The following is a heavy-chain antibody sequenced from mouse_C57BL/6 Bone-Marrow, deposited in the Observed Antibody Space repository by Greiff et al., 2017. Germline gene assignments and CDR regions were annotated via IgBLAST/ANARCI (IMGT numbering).Heavy chain of an antibody. J-gene: IGHJ3*01. CDR2: INYDGSST. V-gene: IGHV5-16*01. CDR3: ARDGGYYGGFAY. CDR1: GFTFSDYY. D-gene: IGHD2-3*01. Sequence: EVKVVESEGGLVQPGSSMKLSCTASGFTFSDYYMAWVRQVPEKGLEWVANINYDGSSTYYLDSLKSRFIISRDNAKNILYLQMSSLKSEDTATYYCARDGGYYGGFAYWGQGTLVTVSA.